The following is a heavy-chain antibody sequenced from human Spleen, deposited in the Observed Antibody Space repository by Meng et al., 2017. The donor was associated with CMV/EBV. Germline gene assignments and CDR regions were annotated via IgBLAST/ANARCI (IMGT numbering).Heavy chain of an antibody. Sequence: GESLKFSCAASGFTFNNYAMSWVRQAPGKGLEWVSGISGRGGSTYYGDSVKGRFTISRDNSKNTLYLQMNSLRAEDTAVYYCAKDTYDGSGYYPNWFDPWGQGTLVTVSS. CDR3: AKDTYDGSGYYPNWFDP. CDR2: ISGRGGST. V-gene: IGHV3-23*01. J-gene: IGHJ5*02. CDR1: GFTFNNYA. D-gene: IGHD3-22*01.